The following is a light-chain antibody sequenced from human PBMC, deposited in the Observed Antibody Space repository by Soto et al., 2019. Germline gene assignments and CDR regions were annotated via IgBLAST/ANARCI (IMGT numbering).Light chain of an antibody. CDR2: GAS. Sequence: EIVMTQSPATLSVSPGERVTLSCRARQSVGSNLAWYQQKPGQAPRLLIYGASTRATGIPARFSGSGSETEFTLTISSLQAEDSVVYYCQQRSNWPGITFGQGTRLEIK. CDR3: QQRSNWPGIT. CDR1: QSVGSN. V-gene: IGKV3-15*01. J-gene: IGKJ5*01.